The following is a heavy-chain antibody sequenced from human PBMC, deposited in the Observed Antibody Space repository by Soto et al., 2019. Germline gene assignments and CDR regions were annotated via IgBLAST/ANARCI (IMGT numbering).Heavy chain of an antibody. CDR1: GGSFSGYY. V-gene: IGHV4-34*10. J-gene: IGHJ6*03. D-gene: IGHD5-12*01. CDR2: INHSGST. Sequence: SETLSLTCAVYGGSFSGYYWSWIRQPPGKGLEWIGEINHSGSTNYNPSLKSRVTMTRNTSISTAYMELSSLRSEDTAVYYCARLNSGYDSPYYYYYMDVWGKGTTVTVSS. CDR3: ARLNSGYDSPYYYYYMDV.